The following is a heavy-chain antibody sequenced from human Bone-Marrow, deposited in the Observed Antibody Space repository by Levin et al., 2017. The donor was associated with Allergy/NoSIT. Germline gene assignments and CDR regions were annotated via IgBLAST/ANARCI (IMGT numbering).Heavy chain of an antibody. V-gene: IGHV3-23*01. D-gene: IGHD5-12*01. CDR2: ISGSGGST. Sequence: PGGSLRLSCAASGFTFSSYAMSWVRQAPGKGLEWVSAISGSGGSTYYADSVKGRFTISRDNSKNTLYLQMNRLRAEDTAVYYCAKDIVTTSSDDCYGMDVWGQGTTVTVSS. J-gene: IGHJ6*02. CDR1: GFTFSSYA. CDR3: AKDIVTTSSDDCYGMDV.